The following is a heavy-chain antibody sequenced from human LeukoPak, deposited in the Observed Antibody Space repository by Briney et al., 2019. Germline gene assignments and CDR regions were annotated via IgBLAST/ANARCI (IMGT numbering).Heavy chain of an antibody. D-gene: IGHD5-18*01. CDR3: TRASRGYSYGFAEY. CDR2: MYFGGGF. Sequence: SETLSLTCTLPGVSLSRYYWSWIRQPPGKGLGWIGYMYFGGGFNYNPSLKSRVTISVDTYKNQLSLNLNSVTAADTAVYYCTRASRGYSYGFAEYWGQGTLVTVSS. V-gene: IGHV4-59*01. J-gene: IGHJ4*02. CDR1: GVSLSRYY.